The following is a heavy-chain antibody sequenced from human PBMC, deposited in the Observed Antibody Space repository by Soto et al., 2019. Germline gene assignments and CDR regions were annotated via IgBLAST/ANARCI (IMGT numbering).Heavy chain of an antibody. CDR1: GFAFSSYS. Sequence: EVQLVESGGGLVKPGGSLRLSCAASGFAFSSYSMNWVRQAPGKGLEWVAFITIRSSYIYYADSVRGRFTVSRDNAKDSLNLQMDGLRAEDTAVYYCARDDCWLVLDSWGQGTLVTVSS. CDR3: ARDDCWLVLDS. J-gene: IGHJ4*02. D-gene: IGHD6-19*01. V-gene: IGHV3-21*06. CDR2: ITIRSSYI.